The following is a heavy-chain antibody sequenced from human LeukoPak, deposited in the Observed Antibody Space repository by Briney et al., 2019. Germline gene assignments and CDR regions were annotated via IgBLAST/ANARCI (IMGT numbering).Heavy chain of an antibody. D-gene: IGHD3-16*02. CDR3: ARVITFGGVIVPFDP. J-gene: IGHJ5*02. V-gene: IGHV1-69*13. Sequence: SVKVSCKASGGTFSSYAISWVRQAPGQGLECMLGIIPIFGTANYAQKFQGRVTMTADESASTAYMELSSLRSEDTAVYYCARVITFGGVIVPFDPWGQGTLVAVSS. CDR1: GGTFSSYA. CDR2: IIPIFGTA.